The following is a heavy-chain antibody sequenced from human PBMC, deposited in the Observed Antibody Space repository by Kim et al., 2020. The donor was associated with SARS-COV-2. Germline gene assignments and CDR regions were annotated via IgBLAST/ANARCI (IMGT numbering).Heavy chain of an antibody. D-gene: IGHD2-15*01. CDR1: GFTFSSYW. CDR2: IKQDGSEK. CDR3: ARGIYCSGGSCNFDY. J-gene: IGHJ4*02. Sequence: GGSLRLSCAASGFTFSSYWMSWVRQAPGKGLEWVANIKQDGSEKYYVDSVKGRFTISRDNAKNSLYLQMNSLRAEDTAVYYCARGIYCSGGSCNFDYWGQGTLVTVSS. V-gene: IGHV3-7*03.